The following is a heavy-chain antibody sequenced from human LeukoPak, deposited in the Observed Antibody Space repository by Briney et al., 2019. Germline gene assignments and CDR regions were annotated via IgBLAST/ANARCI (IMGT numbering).Heavy chain of an antibody. CDR2: IYYSGST. CDR3: ARVIRGYGSGSYFPYWFDP. CDR1: GGPISSYY. J-gene: IGHJ5*02. D-gene: IGHD3-10*01. Sequence: GSLRLSCAASGGPISSYYWSWIRQPPGKGLEWIGYIYYSGSTNYNPSLKSRVAISVDTSKNQFSLKLSSVTAADTAVYYCARVIRGYGSGSYFPYWFDPWGQGTLVTVSS. V-gene: IGHV4-59*01.